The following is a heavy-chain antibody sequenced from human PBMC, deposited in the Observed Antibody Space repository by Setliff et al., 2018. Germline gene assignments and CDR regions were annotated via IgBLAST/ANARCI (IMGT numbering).Heavy chain of an antibody. CDR2: ISTSSTII. J-gene: IGHJ6*03. V-gene: IGHV3-48*01. CDR1: GFTFSNYG. CDR3: ARLALTGFDTSGYYYALDYYYYMDV. Sequence: PGGSLRLSCVTSGFTFSNYGMTWVRRAPGKGLEWISYISTSSTIIYYADSVKGRFTISRDNANHSLHLQRNSLRAEATAVYFCARLALTGFDTSGYYYALDYYYYMDVWGKGTTVTVSS. D-gene: IGHD3-22*01.